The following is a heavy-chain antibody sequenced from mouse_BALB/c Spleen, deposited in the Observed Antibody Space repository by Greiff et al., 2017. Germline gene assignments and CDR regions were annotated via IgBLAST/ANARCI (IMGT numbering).Heavy chain of an antibody. Sequence: EVKVVESGGGLVKPGGSLKLSCAASGFTFSSYTMSWVRQTPEKRLEWVATISSGGGNTYYPDSVKGRFTISRDNAKNNLYLQMSSLRSEDTALYYCARYLGFDYWGQGTTLTVSS. CDR2: ISSGGGNT. CDR3: ARYLGFDY. V-gene: IGHV5-9*03. J-gene: IGHJ2*01. CDR1: GFTFSSYT.